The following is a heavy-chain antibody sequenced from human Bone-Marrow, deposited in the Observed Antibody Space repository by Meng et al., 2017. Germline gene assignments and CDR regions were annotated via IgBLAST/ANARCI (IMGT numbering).Heavy chain of an antibody. Sequence: SETPSLTCTVSGGSISAYYWIWIRQPPGKGLEYIGNIHYTGSANYNPSLEGRVTISLDTSKNQFSLKVNSVTAADTAVYYCARSHGVYWGRGTLVTVS. V-gene: IGHV4-59*01. J-gene: IGHJ4*02. CDR2: IHYTGSA. CDR3: ARSHGVY. CDR1: GGSISAYY. D-gene: IGHD2-8*01.